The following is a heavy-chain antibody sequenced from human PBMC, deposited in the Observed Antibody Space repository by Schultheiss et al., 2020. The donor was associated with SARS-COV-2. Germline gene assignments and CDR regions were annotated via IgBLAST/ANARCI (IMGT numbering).Heavy chain of an antibody. CDR1: GGSISSGGYY. CDR3: ATEDYSSNWYLGGMDV. V-gene: IGHV4-31*03. D-gene: IGHD6-13*01. CDR2: IYYSGST. Sequence: SETLSLTCTVSGGSISSGGYYWSWIRQHPGKGLEWIGYIYYSGSTYYNPSLKSRVTISVDTSKNQFSLKLSSVTAADTAVYYCATEDYSSNWYLGGMDVWGQGTTVTVSS. J-gene: IGHJ6*02.